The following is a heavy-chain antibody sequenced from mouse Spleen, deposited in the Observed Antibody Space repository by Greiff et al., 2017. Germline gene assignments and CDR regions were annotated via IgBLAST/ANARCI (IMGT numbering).Heavy chain of an antibody. J-gene: IGHJ3*01. D-gene: IGHD2-14*01. V-gene: IGHV5-9*01. CDR2: ISSGGGNT. CDR1: GFTFSSYT. CDR3: ARGGYDAPFAY. Sequence: EVMLVESGGGLVKPGGSLKLSCAASGFTFSSYTMSWVRQTPAKRLEWVATISSGGGNTYYPDSVKGRFTISRDNARNTLYLQMSSLRSEDTAMYYCARGGYDAPFAYWGQGTLVTVSA.